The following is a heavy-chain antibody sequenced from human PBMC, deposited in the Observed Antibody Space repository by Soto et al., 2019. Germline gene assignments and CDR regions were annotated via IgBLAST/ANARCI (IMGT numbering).Heavy chain of an antibody. Sequence: SETLSLTCTVSGGSISSYYWSWIRQPPGKGLEWIGYIYYSGSTNYNPSLKSRVTISVDTSKNQFSLKLSSVTAADTAVYYCARHVGQLVVYFDYWGQGTLVTVSS. CDR2: IYYSGST. CDR3: ARHVGQLVVYFDY. V-gene: IGHV4-59*08. J-gene: IGHJ4*02. CDR1: GGSISSYY. D-gene: IGHD6-6*01.